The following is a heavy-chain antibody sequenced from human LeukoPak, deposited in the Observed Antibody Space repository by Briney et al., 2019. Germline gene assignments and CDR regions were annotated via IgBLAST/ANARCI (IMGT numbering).Heavy chain of an antibody. V-gene: IGHV1-24*01. CDR1: GYTLTELS. CDR2: FDPEDGET. Sequence: GASVKVSCKVSGYTLTELSMHWVRQAPGKGLEWMGGFDPEDGETIYAQRFQGRVTMTEDTSTDTAYMELSSLRSEDTAVYYCARGSLHYDILTGYSYYFDYWGQGTLVTVSS. CDR3: ARGSLHYDILTGYSYYFDY. D-gene: IGHD3-9*01. J-gene: IGHJ4*02.